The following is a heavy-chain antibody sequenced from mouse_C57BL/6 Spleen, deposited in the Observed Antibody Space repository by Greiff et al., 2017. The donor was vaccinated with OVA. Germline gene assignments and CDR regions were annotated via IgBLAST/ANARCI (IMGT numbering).Heavy chain of an antibody. CDR2: INPNYGTT. D-gene: IGHD2-4*01. J-gene: IGHJ3*01. CDR1: GYSFTDYN. V-gene: IGHV1-39*01. Sequence: VHVKQSGPELVKPGASVKISCKASGYSFTDYNMNWVKQSNGKSLEWIGVINPNYGTTSYNQKFKGKATLTVDQSSSTAYMQLNSLTSEDSAVYYCARSHDYDGSWFAYWGQGTLVTVSA. CDR3: ARSHDYDGSWFAY.